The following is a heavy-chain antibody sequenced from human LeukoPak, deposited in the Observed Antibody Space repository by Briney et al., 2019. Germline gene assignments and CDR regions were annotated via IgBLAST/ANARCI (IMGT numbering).Heavy chain of an antibody. V-gene: IGHV4-39*07. J-gene: IGHJ6*02. CDR1: GGSISSSYH. Sequence: SETLSLTCTVSGGSISSSYHWGWIRQPPGKGLEWIGSIYYSGSTYYNPSLKSRVTISVDTSKNQFSLKLSSVTAADTAVYYCARDRKYYDILTGYLQDTTTYYYYGMDVWGQRTTVTVSS. CDR3: ARDRKYYDILTGYLQDTTTYYYYGMDV. D-gene: IGHD3-9*01. CDR2: IYYSGST.